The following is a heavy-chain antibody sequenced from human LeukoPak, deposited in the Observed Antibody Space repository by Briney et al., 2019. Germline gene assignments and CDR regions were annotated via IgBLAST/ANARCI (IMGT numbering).Heavy chain of an antibody. J-gene: IGHJ4*02. D-gene: IGHD3-22*01. CDR1: GGSLSSGDYY. Sequence: PSETLSLTCTVSGGSLSSGDYYWSWIRQPPGKGLEWIGYIYYSGSTYYNPSLKSRVTISVDTSKNQFSLKLSSVTAADTAVYYCASSYYDSSGYYSPDGYWGQGTLVTVSS. V-gene: IGHV4-30-4*01. CDR3: ASSYYDSSGYYSPDGY. CDR2: IYYSGST.